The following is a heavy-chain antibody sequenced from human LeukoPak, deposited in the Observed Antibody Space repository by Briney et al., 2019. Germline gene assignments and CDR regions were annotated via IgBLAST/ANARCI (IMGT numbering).Heavy chain of an antibody. D-gene: IGHD3-10*01. V-gene: IGHV3-23*01. CDR3: AKDYPLWFGTMDV. CDR2: ISAGADVI. Sequence: GGSLRLSCEAAGFSFRDYPMGWVRRASGKRLEWVSGISAGADVIFYADPVKGRFTISRDNSKNTLYLQMNSLRAEDTAVYYCAKDYPLWFGTMDVWGKGTTVTVSS. CDR1: GFSFRDYP. J-gene: IGHJ6*04.